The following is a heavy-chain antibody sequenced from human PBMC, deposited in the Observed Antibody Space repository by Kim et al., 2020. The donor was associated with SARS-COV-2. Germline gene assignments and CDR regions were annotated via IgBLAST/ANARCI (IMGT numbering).Heavy chain of an antibody. CDR2: ISGSGGST. J-gene: IGHJ4*02. Sequence: GGSLRLSCAASGFTFSSYAMSWVRQAPGQGLEWVSAISGSGGSTYYADSVKGRFTIARDNSKNTLYLQMNSLRAEDTAVYYCAKVLGGIYYGSGSYYNQYYLDYWGQGTLVTVSS. D-gene: IGHD3-10*01. CDR3: AKVLGGIYYGSGSYYNQYYLDY. CDR1: GFTFSSYA. V-gene: IGHV3-23*01.